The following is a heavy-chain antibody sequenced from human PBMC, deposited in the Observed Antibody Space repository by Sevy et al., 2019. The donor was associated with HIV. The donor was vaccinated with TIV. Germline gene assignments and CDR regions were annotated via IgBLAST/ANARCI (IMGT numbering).Heavy chain of an antibody. J-gene: IGHJ6*02. V-gene: IGHV3-7*01. CDR2: INQDGSEI. Sequence: GGSLRLSCVGAGISISSHWMNWVRHSPGKGLEWVANINQDGSEIYYVGSVKGRFTISRDNARNSGYLQMHSLSVEDSGVYYCARAMGVWGQGTTVTVSS. CDR3: ARAMGV. CDR1: GISISSHW.